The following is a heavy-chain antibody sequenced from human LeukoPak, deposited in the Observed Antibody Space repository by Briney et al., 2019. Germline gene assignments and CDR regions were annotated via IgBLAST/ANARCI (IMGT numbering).Heavy chain of an antibody. CDR1: GFIFSAYS. D-gene: IGHD2-15*01. CDR2: IKSDSSHI. J-gene: IGHJ4*02. Sequence: GGSLRLSCAASGFIFSAYSMNWVRQAPGKGLEWVSSIKSDSSHISYANSVRGRFTISRDNGQNSLYLQINSLRVEDTAVYYCARDSLSPIAGGLDYWGQGTLVTVSS. V-gene: IGHV3-21*01. CDR3: ARDSLSPIAGGLDY.